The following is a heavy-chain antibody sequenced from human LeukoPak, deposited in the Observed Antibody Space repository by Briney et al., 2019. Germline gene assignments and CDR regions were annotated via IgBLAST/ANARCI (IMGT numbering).Heavy chain of an antibody. Sequence: GGSLRLSCVLSGFTFTSAPMNWVRQAPGKGLEWVSTSGTDGDTYYADSVKGRFTISRDNSKNTVHLQMTSLRVEDTAVYYCATKTPGNYPYDYWGQGTLVIVS. V-gene: IGHV3-23*01. J-gene: IGHJ4*02. CDR1: GFTFTSAP. CDR2: SGTDGDT. D-gene: IGHD3-22*01. CDR3: ATKTPGNYPYDY.